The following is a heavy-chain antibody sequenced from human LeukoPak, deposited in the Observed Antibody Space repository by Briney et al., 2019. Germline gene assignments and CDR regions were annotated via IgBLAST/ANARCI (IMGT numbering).Heavy chain of an antibody. Sequence: PGGSLRLSCAASGFTFDDYAMHWVRQAPGKGLEWVSGISWNSGSIGYADSVRGRFTISRDNAKNSLYLQMNSLRAEDTALYYCAYSSSSSWYYFGYWGQGTLVTVSS. CDR2: ISWNSGSI. V-gene: IGHV3-9*01. CDR3: AYSSSSSWYYFGY. D-gene: IGHD6-13*01. CDR1: GFTFDDYA. J-gene: IGHJ4*02.